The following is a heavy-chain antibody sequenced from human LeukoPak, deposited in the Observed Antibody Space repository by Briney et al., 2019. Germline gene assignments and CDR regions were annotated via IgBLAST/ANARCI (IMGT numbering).Heavy chain of an antibody. J-gene: IGHJ4*02. CDR3: AGTYYDYVWGSYRPGVFDY. CDR2: ISSSGSTI. D-gene: IGHD3-16*02. CDR1: GFTSSSYE. Sequence: GGSLRLSCAASGFTSSSYEMNWVRQAPGKGLEWVSYISSSGSTIYYADSVKGRFTISRDNAKNSLYLQMNSLRAEDTAVYYCAGTYYDYVWGSYRPGVFDYWGQGTLVTVSS. V-gene: IGHV3-48*03.